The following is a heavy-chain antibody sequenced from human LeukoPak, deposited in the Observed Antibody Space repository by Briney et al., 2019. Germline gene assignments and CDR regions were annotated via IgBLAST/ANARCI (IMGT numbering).Heavy chain of an antibody. J-gene: IGHJ6*03. CDR1: GFTFDDYG. CDR2: INWNGGST. V-gene: IGHV3-20*04. Sequence: GGSLRLSCAASGFTFDDYGMSWVRQAPGKGLEWVSSINWNGGSTGYADSVKGRFTISRDNAKNSLYLQMNSLRAEDTALYYCARQQLLDYNYYYMDVWGKGTTVTVSS. CDR3: ARQQLLDYNYYYMDV. D-gene: IGHD6-13*01.